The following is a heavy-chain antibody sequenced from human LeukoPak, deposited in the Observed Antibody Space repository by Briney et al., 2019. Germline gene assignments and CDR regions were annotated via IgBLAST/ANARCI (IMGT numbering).Heavy chain of an antibody. D-gene: IGHD6-13*01. CDR1: GFTYSSYA. V-gene: IGHV3-30-3*01. CDR2: ISYDGSNK. Sequence: GRPLRLSCAASGFTYSSYAMHWVRQAPGKGLEWVAVISYDGSNKYYADSVKGRFTISRDNSKNTLYLQMNSLRAEDTAVYYCARDFWSAAAGYMTYYYYYGMDVWGQGTTVTVSS. CDR3: ARDFWSAAAGYMTYYYYYGMDV. J-gene: IGHJ6*02.